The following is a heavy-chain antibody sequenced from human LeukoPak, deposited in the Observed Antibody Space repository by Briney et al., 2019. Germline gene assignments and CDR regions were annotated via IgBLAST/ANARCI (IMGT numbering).Heavy chain of an antibody. V-gene: IGHV2-70*11. D-gene: IGHD3-10*01. CDR2: IDWDDDK. J-gene: IGHJ4*02. CDR1: GFSLSTSGMC. CDR3: AWAQTYYYGSGSYDY. Sequence: SGPTLVNPTQTLTLTCTFSGFSLSTSGMCVSWIRQPPVKALEWLARIDWDDDKYYSTSLKTRLTISKDTSKNPVVLTMTNMDPVDTATYYCAWAQTYYYGSGSYDYWGQGTLVTVSS.